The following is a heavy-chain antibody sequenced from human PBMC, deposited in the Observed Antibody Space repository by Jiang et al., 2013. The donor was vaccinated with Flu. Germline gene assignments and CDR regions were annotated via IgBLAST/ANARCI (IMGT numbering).Heavy chain of an antibody. CDR1: GGSMTSTNW. D-gene: IGHD3-16*01. CDR2: VFQSGVT. Sequence: SGPGLVKPSGTLSLFCAVSGGSMTSTNWWTWVRQPPGKGLEWIGEVFQSGVTHYNPSLQSRVTISLDMSRRQFSLMLTSVTAADTAVYYCARAYVWWPTHFFDYWGQGAQVTVSS. J-gene: IGHJ4*02. CDR3: ARAYVWWPTHFFDY. V-gene: IGHV4-4*02.